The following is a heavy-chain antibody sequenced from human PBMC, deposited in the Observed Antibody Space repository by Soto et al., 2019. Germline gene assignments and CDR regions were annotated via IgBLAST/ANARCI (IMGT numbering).Heavy chain of an antibody. CDR3: ARVWGGNWGWVSRSPFDY. V-gene: IGHV3-30-3*01. D-gene: IGHD7-27*01. J-gene: IGHJ4*02. Sequence: QVQLVESGGGVVQPGRSLRLSCAASGFTFSSYAMHWVRQAPGKGLAWVAVISSDGSNKYYADSVKGRFTISRDNSKNTLYLQMNSLRAEDTAVYYCARVWGGNWGWVSRSPFDYWGQGTLVTVSS. CDR2: ISSDGSNK. CDR1: GFTFSSYA.